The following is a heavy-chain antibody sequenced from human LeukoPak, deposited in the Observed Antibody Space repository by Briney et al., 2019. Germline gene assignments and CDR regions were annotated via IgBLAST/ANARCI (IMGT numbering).Heavy chain of an antibody. Sequence: EASVKVSCTASGYTFTSYGISWVRQAPGQGLEWMGWISAYNGNTNYAQKLQGRVTMTTDTSTSTAYMELRSLRSDDTAVYYCARDQRAEGFGELYDYWGQGTLVTVSS. CDR1: GYTFTSYG. J-gene: IGHJ4*02. CDR2: ISAYNGNT. D-gene: IGHD3-10*01. CDR3: ARDQRAEGFGELYDY. V-gene: IGHV1-18*04.